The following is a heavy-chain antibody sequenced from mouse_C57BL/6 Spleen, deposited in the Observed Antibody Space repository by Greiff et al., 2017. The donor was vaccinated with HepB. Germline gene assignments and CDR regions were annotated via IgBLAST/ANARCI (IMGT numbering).Heavy chain of an antibody. CDR2: IYPGDGDT. CDR3: ASKDYYGSSYGFGY. CDR1: GYAFSSSW. V-gene: IGHV1-82*01. J-gene: IGHJ2*01. D-gene: IGHD1-1*01. Sequence: VQLQQSGPELVKPGASVKISCKASGYAFSSSWMNWVKQRPGKGLEWIGRIYPGDGDTNYNGKFKGKATLTADKSSSTAYMQLSSLTSEDSAVYFCASKDYYGSSYGFGYWGQGTTLTVSS.